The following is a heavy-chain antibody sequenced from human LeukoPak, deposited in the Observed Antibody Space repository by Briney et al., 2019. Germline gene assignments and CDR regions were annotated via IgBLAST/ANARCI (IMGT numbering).Heavy chain of an antibody. Sequence: ASVKVSCEASGYTFTSYDINWVRQATGQGLEWMGWMNPNSGNTGYAQKFQGRVTMTRNTSISTAYMELSSLRSEDTAVYYCARMVRYYYYYGMDVWGQGTTVTVSS. CDR3: ARMVRYYYYYGMDV. V-gene: IGHV1-8*01. CDR2: MNPNSGNT. J-gene: IGHJ6*02. D-gene: IGHD4-23*01. CDR1: GYTFTSYD.